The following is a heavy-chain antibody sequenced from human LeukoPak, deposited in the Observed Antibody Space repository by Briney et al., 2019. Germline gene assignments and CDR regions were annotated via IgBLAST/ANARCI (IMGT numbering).Heavy chain of an antibody. CDR2: LSDSGGST. CDR1: GFTFRNYG. J-gene: IGHJ3*02. CDR3: AKDRSGRFDIVTGYPAFDI. V-gene: IGHV3-23*01. Sequence: GGTLRLSCEASGFTFRNYGLSWVRQAPGKGLEWVSSLSDSGGSTYYADSVKGRFTISRDNSKNTLYLQMNSLRAEDTAVYYCAKDRSGRFDIVTGYPAFDIWGQGTMVTVSS. D-gene: IGHD3-9*01.